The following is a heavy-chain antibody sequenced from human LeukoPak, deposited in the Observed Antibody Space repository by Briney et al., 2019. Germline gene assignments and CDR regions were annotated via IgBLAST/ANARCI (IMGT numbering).Heavy chain of an antibody. CDR3: AKDSSTVTTYFDY. Sequence: GGSLRLSCAASGFTFSSYGMHRVRQAPGKGLEWVAVISYDGSNKYYADSVKGRFTISRDNSKNTLYLQMNSLRAEDTAVYYCAKDSSTVTTYFDYWGQGTLVTVSS. CDR1: GFTFSSYG. D-gene: IGHD4-17*01. V-gene: IGHV3-30*18. CDR2: ISYDGSNK. J-gene: IGHJ4*02.